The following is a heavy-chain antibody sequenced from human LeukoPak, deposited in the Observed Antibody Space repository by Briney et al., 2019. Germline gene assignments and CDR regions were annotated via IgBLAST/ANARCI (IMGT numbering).Heavy chain of an antibody. CDR1: GGSISSSSYY. CDR2: IYYSGST. Sequence: SETLSLTCTVSGGSISSSSYYWGWIRQHPGKGLEWIGYIYYSGSTYYNPSLKSRVTISVDTSKNQFSLKLSSVTAADTAVYYCASLYSSGHRGYDAFDIWGQGTMVTVSS. D-gene: IGHD6-19*01. J-gene: IGHJ3*02. V-gene: IGHV4-39*07. CDR3: ASLYSSGHRGYDAFDI.